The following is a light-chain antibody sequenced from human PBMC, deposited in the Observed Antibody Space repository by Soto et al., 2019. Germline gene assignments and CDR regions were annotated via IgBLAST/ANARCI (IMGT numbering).Light chain of an antibody. CDR3: QQYNNWPRT. CDR1: QSVSSN. CDR2: DAS. Sequence: DIVLKQPSATLSVSPGARGTLSCRASQSVSSNLAWYQQRPGQAPRLLIYDASTRATDIPARVSGSGSGTEFTLTISSLQSEDFAVYYCQQYNNWPRTFGQGAKVDIK. J-gene: IGKJ1*01. V-gene: IGKV3-15*01.